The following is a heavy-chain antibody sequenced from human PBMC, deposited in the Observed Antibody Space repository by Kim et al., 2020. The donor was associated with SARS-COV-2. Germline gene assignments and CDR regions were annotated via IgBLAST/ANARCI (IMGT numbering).Heavy chain of an antibody. CDR3: AKEGALLWFGESHFDY. V-gene: IGHV3-23*01. Sequence: GGSLRLSCAASGFTFSSYAMSWVRQAPGKGLEWVSAISGSGGSTYYADSVKGRFTISRDNSKNTLYLEMNSLRAEDTAVYYCAKEGALLWFGESHFDYWGQGALVTVSS. CDR1: GFTFSSYA. D-gene: IGHD3-10*01. J-gene: IGHJ4*02. CDR2: ISGSGGST.